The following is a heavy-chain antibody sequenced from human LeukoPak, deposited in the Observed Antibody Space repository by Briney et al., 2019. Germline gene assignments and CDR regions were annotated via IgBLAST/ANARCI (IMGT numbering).Heavy chain of an antibody. Sequence: PSETLSLTCTVSGGSITNYYWNWIRQPPGQGLEWIGYVFYSGSTNYNPSLKRRVTISVDTSKNQFSLKLTSVTAADTALYYCARDAVTYDAFDIWGQGTMVTVSS. D-gene: IGHD2-21*02. V-gene: IGHV4-59*01. CDR3: ARDAVTYDAFDI. J-gene: IGHJ3*02. CDR1: GGSITNYY. CDR2: VFYSGST.